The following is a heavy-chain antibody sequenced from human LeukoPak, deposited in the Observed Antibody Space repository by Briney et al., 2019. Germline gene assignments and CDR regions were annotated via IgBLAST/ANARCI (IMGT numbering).Heavy chain of an antibody. CDR3: ARDLRQPTDIVVVPAANWFDP. CDR1: GFTFSTYA. Sequence: HPGRSLRLSCADSGFTFSTYAMHWVRQAPGKGLGWVAVISYAGSSKYYADSVKGRFTISRDNSKNTLYLQMNSLRAEDTAVYYCARDLRQPTDIVVVPAANWFDPWGQGTLVTVSS. V-gene: IGHV3-30-3*01. J-gene: IGHJ5*02. D-gene: IGHD2-2*01. CDR2: ISYAGSSK.